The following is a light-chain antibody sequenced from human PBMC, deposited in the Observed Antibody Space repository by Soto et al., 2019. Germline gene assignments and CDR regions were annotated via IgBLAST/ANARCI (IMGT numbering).Light chain of an antibody. CDR1: QSISSW. Sequence: DIQMTQSPSTLSASVGDRVTITCRASQSISSWLAWYQQKPGKDPKLLIYDASILESGVPSRFSGSGSGTEFTLTISSLQPDEFATYSGPQYNSYGEVFGPGTKVDLK. CDR3: PQYNSYGEV. V-gene: IGKV1-5*01. J-gene: IGKJ3*01. CDR2: DAS.